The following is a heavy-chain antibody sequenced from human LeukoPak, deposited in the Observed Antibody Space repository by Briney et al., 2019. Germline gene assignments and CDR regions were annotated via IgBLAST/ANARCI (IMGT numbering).Heavy chain of an antibody. V-gene: IGHV4-38-2*02. Sequence: SETLSLTCTVSGSSINVYYWSWIRQSPGKGLEWIGSIFHSGSTYYTPSLKSRVTISVGTSKNQFSLKLSSVTAADTAVYYCARANYYDSSGYSRGAFDIWGQGTMVTVSS. CDR3: ARANYYDSSGYSRGAFDI. CDR2: IFHSGST. J-gene: IGHJ3*02. D-gene: IGHD3-22*01. CDR1: GSSINVYY.